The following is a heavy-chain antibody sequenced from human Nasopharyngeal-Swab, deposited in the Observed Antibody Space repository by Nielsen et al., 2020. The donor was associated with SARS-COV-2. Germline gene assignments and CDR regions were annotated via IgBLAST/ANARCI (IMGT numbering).Heavy chain of an antibody. J-gene: IGHJ6*02. Sequence: SLRLSCAASGFTFDDYAMHWVRQAPGKGLEWVSGISWNSGSIGYADSVKGRFTISRDNAKNSLYLQMNSLRAEDTALYYCARDFSAPLLAFYYYYGMDVWGQGTTVTVSS. CDR1: GFTFDDYA. CDR3: ARDFSAPLLAFYYYYGMDV. V-gene: IGHV3-9*01. CDR2: ISWNSGSI. D-gene: IGHD2-15*01.